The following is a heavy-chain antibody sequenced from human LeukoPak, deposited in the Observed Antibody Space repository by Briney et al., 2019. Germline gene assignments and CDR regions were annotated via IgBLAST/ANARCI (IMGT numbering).Heavy chain of an antibody. CDR2: IIPILGIA. CDR3: AREGITMVRGFYYGMDV. CDR1: GGTFSSYT. J-gene: IGHJ6*02. Sequence: SVKVSCKASGGTFSSYTISWVRQAPGQGLEWMGRIIPILGIANYAQKFQGRVTITADKSTSTAYMELSSLRSEDTAVYYCAREGITMVRGFYYGMDVRGQGTTVTVSS. V-gene: IGHV1-69*04. D-gene: IGHD3-10*01.